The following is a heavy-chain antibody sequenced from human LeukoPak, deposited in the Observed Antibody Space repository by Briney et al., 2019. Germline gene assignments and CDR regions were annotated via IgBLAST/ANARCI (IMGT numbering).Heavy chain of an antibody. Sequence: SETLSLTCTVSGGSISSSSYYWGWIRQPPGKGLEGIGSIYYSGSTYYNPSLKRRVTISVDTSKNQFSLKLSSVTAADTAVYYCARSGSSGYYPQYYFDYWGQGTLVTVSS. D-gene: IGHD3-22*01. V-gene: IGHV4-39*01. CDR1: GGSISSSSYY. CDR2: IYYSGST. J-gene: IGHJ4*02. CDR3: ARSGSSGYYPQYYFDY.